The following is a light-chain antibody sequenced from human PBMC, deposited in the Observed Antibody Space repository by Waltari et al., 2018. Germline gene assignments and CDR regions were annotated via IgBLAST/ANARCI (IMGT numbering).Light chain of an antibody. CDR1: TLPKQF. Sequence: SYDLTQPPSVSVSPGQTARITCSGNTLPKQFAYWYQQKPGQAPVLMIYKNSGRPSGIPERFSGSSSWTTVMLTISGVQAEDEADYYCQSADNSGTPVVFGGGTKLTVL. J-gene: IGLJ2*01. CDR3: QSADNSGTPVV. CDR2: KNS. V-gene: IGLV3-25*03.